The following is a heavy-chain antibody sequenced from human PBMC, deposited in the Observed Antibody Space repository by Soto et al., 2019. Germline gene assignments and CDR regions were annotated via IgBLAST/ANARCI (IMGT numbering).Heavy chain of an antibody. J-gene: IGHJ6*02. V-gene: IGHV2-5*02. CDR3: AHRLAAANVGYYYYGMDV. Sequence: QITLKESGPTLVKPTQTLTLTCTFSGFSLSTSGVGVGWIRQPPGKALEWLALIYWDDDKRYSPSLKSRLTLTNDTSKNQVVLTMTNMDPVDTATYYCAHRLAAANVGYYYYGMDVWGQGTTVTVSS. CDR1: GFSLSTSGVG. CDR2: IYWDDDK. D-gene: IGHD6-13*01.